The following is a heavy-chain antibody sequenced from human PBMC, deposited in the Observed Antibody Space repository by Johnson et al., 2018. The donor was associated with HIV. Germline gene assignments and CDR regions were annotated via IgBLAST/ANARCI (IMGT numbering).Heavy chain of an antibody. CDR3: AREQELIGERAFDI. CDR2: IKSDGSYT. D-gene: IGHD6-13*01. CDR1: GINFGSYW. Sequence: VQLVESGGGLVQPGVSLRLSCTASGINFGSYWMHWFRQAPGKGLVWVSHIKSDGSYTNYADSVKGRFTVSRDNAKNTLYLQMNSLRVEDTAVYYCAREQELIGERAFDIWGQGTMVTVSS. V-gene: IGHV3-74*01. J-gene: IGHJ3*02.